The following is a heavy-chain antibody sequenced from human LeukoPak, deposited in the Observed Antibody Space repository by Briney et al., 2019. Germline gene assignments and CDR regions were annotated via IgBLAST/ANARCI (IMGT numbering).Heavy chain of an antibody. D-gene: IGHD3-9*01. J-gene: IGHJ5*02. CDR3: ARPVNDILTGSQNWFDP. Sequence: SETLSLTCAVYGGSFSGYYWSWIRQPPGKGLEWIGEINHVGSTNYNPSLKSRVTISVDTSKNQFSLKLSSVTAADTAVYYCARPVNDILTGSQNWFDPWDHGTLVTVSS. CDR1: GGSFSGYY. V-gene: IGHV4-34*01. CDR2: INHVGST.